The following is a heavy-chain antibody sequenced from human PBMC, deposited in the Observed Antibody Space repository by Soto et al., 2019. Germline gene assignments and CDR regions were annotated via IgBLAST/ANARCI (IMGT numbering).Heavy chain of an antibody. V-gene: IGHV4-34*01. CDR3: ARAYRYCSSTSCYTYTADCSGGSCYRDWFDP. D-gene: IGHD2-2*02. Sequence: SETLSLTCAVYGGSFSGYYWSWIRQPPGKGPEWIGEINHSGSTNYNPSLKSRVTISVDTSKNQFSLKLSSVTAADTAVYYCARAYRYCSSTSCYTYTADCSGGSCYRDWFDPWGQGTLVTVSS. CDR2: INHSGST. CDR1: GGSFSGYY. J-gene: IGHJ5*02.